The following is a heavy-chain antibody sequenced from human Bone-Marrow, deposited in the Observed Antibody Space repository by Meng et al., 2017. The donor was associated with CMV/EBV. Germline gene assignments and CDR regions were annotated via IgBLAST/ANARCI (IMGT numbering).Heavy chain of an antibody. D-gene: IGHD3-3*01. CDR1: GFTFSSYE. Sequence: GESLKISCAASGFTFSSYEMNWVRQAPGKGLEWVSYISSSGSTIYYADSVKGRFTISRDNAKNSLYLQMNSLRAEDTAVYYCARDGDRGIFGVGEDAFDIWGQGTMVTVSS. CDR2: ISSSGSTI. V-gene: IGHV3-48*03. CDR3: ARDGDRGIFGVGEDAFDI. J-gene: IGHJ3*02.